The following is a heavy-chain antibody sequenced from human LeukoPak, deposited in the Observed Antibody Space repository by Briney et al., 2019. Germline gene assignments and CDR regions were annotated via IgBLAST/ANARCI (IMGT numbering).Heavy chain of an antibody. J-gene: IGHJ6*02. Sequence: GGSLRLSCAASGFTFSNHWMTWVRQAPGKGPEWVANMNQDGSERYYVDSVKGRFTISRDNDKNSLYLQMNSLRLEDTALYYCARANAMDVWGQGTTVTVSS. V-gene: IGHV3-7*04. CDR2: MNQDGSER. CDR1: GFTFSNHW. CDR3: ARANAMDV.